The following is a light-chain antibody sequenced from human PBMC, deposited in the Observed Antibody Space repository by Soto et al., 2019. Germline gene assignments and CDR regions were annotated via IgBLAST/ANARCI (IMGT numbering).Light chain of an antibody. CDR1: QSVSSN. V-gene: IGKV3-15*01. CDR2: DAS. CDR3: QQYDNWPPEFT. J-gene: IGKJ2*01. Sequence: EVVMTQSPATLSVSPGERATLSCRASQSVSSNLAWYQQKSGQPPRLLIYDASTRATGIPARFSGSGSGTEFTLTISSMQSEDSAVYYCQQYDNWPPEFTFGQGTKLEI.